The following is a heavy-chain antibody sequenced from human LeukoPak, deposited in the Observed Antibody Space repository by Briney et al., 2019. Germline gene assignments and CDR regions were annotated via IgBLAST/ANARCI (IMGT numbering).Heavy chain of an antibody. J-gene: IGHJ4*02. D-gene: IGHD6-6*01. V-gene: IGHV4-34*01. Sequence: PSETLPLTCAVYGGSFSGYYWSWIRQPPGKGLEWIGEINHSGSTNYNPSLKSRVTISVDTSKNQFSLKLSSVTAADTAVYYCARYRYSSSGDYFDYWGQGTLVTVSS. CDR3: ARYRYSSSGDYFDY. CDR2: INHSGST. CDR1: GGSFSGYY.